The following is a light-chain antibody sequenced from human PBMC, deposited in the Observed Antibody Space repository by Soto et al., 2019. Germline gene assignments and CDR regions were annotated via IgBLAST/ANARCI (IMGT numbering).Light chain of an antibody. CDR2: SNN. V-gene: IGLV1-47*02. Sequence: QSVLTQPPSVSGTPGQRVTISCSGSISNIGSNYVCYYQHFPGTAPKLLIYSNNQRPSGVPDRFSASKSGTSASLAISGLRSEDEADYYCAAWDDSLSGFVFGTGTKVTVL. CDR1: ISNIGSNY. CDR3: AAWDDSLSGFV. J-gene: IGLJ1*01.